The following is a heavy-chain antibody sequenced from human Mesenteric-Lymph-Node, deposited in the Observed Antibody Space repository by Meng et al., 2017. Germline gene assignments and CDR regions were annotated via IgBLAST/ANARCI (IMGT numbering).Heavy chain of an antibody. CDR1: GGSISSGDYY. D-gene: IGHD1-7*01. J-gene: IGHJ5*02. Sequence: QVQLQEAGPGLVKPSQALSLTCTGSGGSISSGDYYWSWIRQPPGKGLEWIGYIYYSGSTYYNPSLKSRVTISVDTSKNQFSLKLSSVTAADTAVYYCASNPTGTRGNWFDPWGQGTLVTVSS. V-gene: IGHV4-30-4*01. CDR3: ASNPTGTRGNWFDP. CDR2: IYYSGST.